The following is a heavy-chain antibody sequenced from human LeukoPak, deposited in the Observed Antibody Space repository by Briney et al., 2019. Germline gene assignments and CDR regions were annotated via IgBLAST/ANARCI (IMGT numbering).Heavy chain of an antibody. CDR3: ARDASAYCGGDCPQDYNWFDP. CDR2: IYTSGST. D-gene: IGHD2-21*02. Sequence: SETLSLTCTVSGGSISSYYWSWIRQPAGKGLEWIGRIYTSGSTNYNPSLKSRVTMSVDTSKNQFSLKLSSVTAADTAVYYCARDASAYCGGDCPQDYNWFDPWGQGTLVTVSS. J-gene: IGHJ5*02. V-gene: IGHV4-4*07. CDR1: GGSISSYY.